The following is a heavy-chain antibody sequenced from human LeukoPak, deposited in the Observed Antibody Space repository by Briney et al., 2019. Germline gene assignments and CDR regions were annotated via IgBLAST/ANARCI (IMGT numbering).Heavy chain of an antibody. CDR3: ARDGVADYFDY. D-gene: IGHD6-19*01. CDR2: ISSSSYI. Sequence: AGGSLRLSCAASGFTFSSYSMNWVRQAPGKGLEWVSSISSSSYIYYADSVKGRFTISRDNAKNSLYLQMNSLRAEDTAVYYCARDGVADYFDYWGQGTLVTVSS. CDR1: GFTFSSYS. J-gene: IGHJ4*02. V-gene: IGHV3-21*01.